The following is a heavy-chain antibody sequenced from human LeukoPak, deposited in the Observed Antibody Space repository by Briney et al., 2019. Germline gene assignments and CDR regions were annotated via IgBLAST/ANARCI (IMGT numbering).Heavy chain of an antibody. D-gene: IGHD3-10*01. CDR1: GGSISSGGYY. J-gene: IGHJ4*02. Sequence: SQTLSLTCTVSGGSISSGGYYWSWIRQHPGKGLEWIGYIYYSGSTYYNPSLKSRVTISVDTSKNQFSLKLSSVTAADTAVYYCARQRITMVRGVKSGGYFDYWGQGTLVTVSS. V-gene: IGHV4-31*03. CDR3: ARQRITMVRGVKSGGYFDY. CDR2: IYYSGST.